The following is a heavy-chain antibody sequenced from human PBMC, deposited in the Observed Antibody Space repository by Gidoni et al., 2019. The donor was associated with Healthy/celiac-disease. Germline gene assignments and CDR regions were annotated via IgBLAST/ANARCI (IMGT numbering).Heavy chain of an antibody. Sequence: EVQLLESGGGLVQPGGSLRLSCAASGFTFSSYAMSWVRQAPGNGLEWVSAISGSGGSTYYADSVKGRFTISRDNSKNTLYLQMNSLRAEDTAVYYCAKVIGDSSGYYGTLDAFDIWGQGTMVTVSS. J-gene: IGHJ3*02. CDR1: GFTFSSYA. D-gene: IGHD3-22*01. CDR3: AKVIGDSSGYYGTLDAFDI. CDR2: ISGSGGST. V-gene: IGHV3-23*01.